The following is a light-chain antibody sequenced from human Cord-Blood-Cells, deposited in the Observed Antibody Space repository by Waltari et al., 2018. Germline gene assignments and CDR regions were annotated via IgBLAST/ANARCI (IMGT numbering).Light chain of an antibody. V-gene: IGKV3-20*01. CDR2: GAS. Sequence: EIVLTQSPGTLSLSPGERATLSCRASQSVSSSYLAWYQQKPGQAPRLLIYGASSRATGIPDRFSGSGSGTDFTHTISRLEPEDFAVYYCQQYGSSPNTFGQGTKLEIE. CDR3: QQYGSSPNT. CDR1: QSVSSSY. J-gene: IGKJ2*01.